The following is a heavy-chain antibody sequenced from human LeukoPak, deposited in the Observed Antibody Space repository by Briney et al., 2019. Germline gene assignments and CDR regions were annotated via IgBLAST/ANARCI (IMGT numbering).Heavy chain of an antibody. CDR2: IYHSGST. V-gene: IGHV4-4*02. CDR3: ARGPTVTGDAFDI. CDR1: GGSISSSNW. Sequence: SGTLSLTCAVSGGSISSSNWWSWVRQPPGKGLEWIGEIYHSGSTDYNPSFQSRVSISVDTSKKQFSLKLSSVTAADTAVYYFARGPTVTGDAFDIWGQGTMVTVSS. D-gene: IGHD4-17*01. J-gene: IGHJ3*02.